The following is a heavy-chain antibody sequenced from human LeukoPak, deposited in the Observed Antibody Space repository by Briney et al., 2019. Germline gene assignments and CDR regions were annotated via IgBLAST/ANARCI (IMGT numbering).Heavy chain of an antibody. V-gene: IGHV4-39*01. Sequence: WVRQPPGKGLEWTGSIYYSGSTYYNPSLKSRVTISVDTSKNQFSLKLSSVTAADTAVYYCASDRKLNAFDIWGQGTMVTVSS. D-gene: IGHD2-15*01. CDR2: IYYSGST. CDR3: ASDRKLNAFDI. J-gene: IGHJ3*02.